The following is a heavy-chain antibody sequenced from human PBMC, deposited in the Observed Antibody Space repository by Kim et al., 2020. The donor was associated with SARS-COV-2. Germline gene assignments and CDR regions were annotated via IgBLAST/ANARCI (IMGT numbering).Heavy chain of an antibody. CDR3: TTDPQDYSGSYYYYYGMDV. D-gene: IGHD1-26*01. Sequence: GRFTISRDDSKNTLYLQMNSLKTEDTAVYYCTTDPQDYSGSYYYYYGMDVWGQGTTVTVSS. V-gene: IGHV3-15*01. J-gene: IGHJ6*02.